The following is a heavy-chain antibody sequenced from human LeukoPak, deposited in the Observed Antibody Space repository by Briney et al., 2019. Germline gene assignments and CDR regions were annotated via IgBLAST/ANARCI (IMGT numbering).Heavy chain of an antibody. J-gene: IGHJ4*02. CDR3: ASECSGGSCYEGGY. V-gene: IGHV4-4*07. Sequence: SETLSLTCTASGCSISSYYWSWIRQPAGKGLEWIGRIYTSGSTNYNPSLKSRVTMSVDTSKNQFSLKLSSVTAADTAVYYCASECSGGSCYEGGYWGQGTLVTVSS. D-gene: IGHD2-15*01. CDR2: IYTSGST. CDR1: GCSISSYY.